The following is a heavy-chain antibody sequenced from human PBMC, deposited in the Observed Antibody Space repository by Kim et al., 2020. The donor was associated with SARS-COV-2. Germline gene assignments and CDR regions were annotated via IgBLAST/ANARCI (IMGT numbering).Heavy chain of an antibody. CDR3: ARDGEGFAVTTAMGSLNWFDP. D-gene: IGHD4-4*01. CDR1: GFTFSDYY. V-gene: IGHV3-11*01. J-gene: IGHJ5*02. Sequence: GGSLRLSCAASGFTFSDYYMSWIRQAPGKGLEWVSYISSSGSTIYYADSVKGRFTISRDNAKNSLYLQMNSLRAEDTAVYYCARDGEGFAVTTAMGSLNWFDPWGQGTLVTVSS. CDR2: ISSSGSTI.